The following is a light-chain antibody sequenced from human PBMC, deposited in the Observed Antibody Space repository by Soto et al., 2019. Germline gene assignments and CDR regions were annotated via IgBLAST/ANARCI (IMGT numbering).Light chain of an antibody. V-gene: IGLV2-14*01. J-gene: IGLJ2*01. CDR2: QVT. CDR1: TRDIAGYNY. CDR3: TSYGNTRGTLEVVL. Sequence: QSALTQPASVSGSLGQSITISCTGTTRDIAGYNYISWYQQLPGKVPKLLIYQVTIRPSGISNRFSGSKSGNTASLTISGLQAEDEADYYCTSYGNTRGTLEVVLFGGGTKLTVL.